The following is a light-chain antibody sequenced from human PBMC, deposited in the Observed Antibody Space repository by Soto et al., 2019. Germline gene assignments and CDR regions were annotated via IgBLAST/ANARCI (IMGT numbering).Light chain of an antibody. J-gene: IGLJ1*01. Sequence: QSVLTQPPSVSGSPGQSVTISCTGTSTDFVSYNRVSWYQQPPGTAPNLMIYEVSKRPSGVPDRFSGSKSGNTASLTISGLQAADEADYYCSLYTSENAYVFGTGTKVTV. CDR2: EVS. CDR1: STDFVSYNR. V-gene: IGLV2-18*01. CDR3: SLYTSENAYV.